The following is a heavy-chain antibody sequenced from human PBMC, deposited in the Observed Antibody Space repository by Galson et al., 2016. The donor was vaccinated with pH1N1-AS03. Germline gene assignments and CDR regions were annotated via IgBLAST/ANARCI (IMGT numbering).Heavy chain of an antibody. CDR3: TTGLYDTGGVDH. CDR2: IKSQIYGGTI. CDR1: GFTFSNAW. V-gene: IGHV3-15*01. J-gene: IGHJ4*02. D-gene: IGHD3-16*01. Sequence: SLRLSCAASGFTFSNAWMNWVRQAPGKGLEWVGRIKSQIYGGTIDYAAPVKGGFTISRGDSKDTLSLQMNSLETEDTAVYYCTTGLYDTGGVDHWGQGTLVTVSS.